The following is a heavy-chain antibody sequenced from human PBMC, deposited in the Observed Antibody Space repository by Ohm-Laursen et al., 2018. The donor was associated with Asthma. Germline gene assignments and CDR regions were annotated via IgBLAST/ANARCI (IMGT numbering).Heavy chain of an antibody. D-gene: IGHD4-17*01. CDR2: IYYSGGT. CDR1: GGSISSYY. J-gene: IGHJ4*02. V-gene: IGHV4-59*01. Sequence: TLSLTCTVSGGSISSYYWSWIRQPPGKGLEWIGYIYYSGGTNYNPSLKSRVTISVDTSKNQFSLKLSSVTAADTAVYYCASRRGDYSTFDYWGQGTLVTVSS. CDR3: ASRRGDYSTFDY.